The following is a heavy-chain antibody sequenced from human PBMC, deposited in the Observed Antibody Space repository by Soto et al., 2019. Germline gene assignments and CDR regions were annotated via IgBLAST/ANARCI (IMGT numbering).Heavy chain of an antibody. CDR3: ARDGGHWFDP. J-gene: IGHJ5*02. D-gene: IGHD3-10*01. Sequence: SETLSLTCTVSGGSISSYYWRWIRQPAGKGLEWIGRIYTSGSTNYNSFFKSRATMSVDVSKNQFSLKLSSVTAADTAVYYCARDGGHWFDPWGQGTLVTVSS. V-gene: IGHV4-4*07. CDR2: IYTSGST. CDR1: GGSISSYY.